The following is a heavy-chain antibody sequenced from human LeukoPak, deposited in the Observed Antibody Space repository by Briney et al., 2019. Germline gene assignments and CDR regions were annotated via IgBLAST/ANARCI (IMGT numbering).Heavy chain of an antibody. D-gene: IGHD6-19*01. J-gene: IGHJ4*02. V-gene: IGHV3-11*06. CDR1: GFTFSDYY. CDR2: ISSSSSYI. Sequence: GGSLRLSCAASGFTFSDYYMSWIRQAPGKGLEWVSSISSSSSYIYYADSVKGRFTISRDNAKNSLYLQMNSLRAEDTAVYYCANTPPGVAGGFDYWGQGTLVTVSS. CDR3: ANTPPGVAGGFDY.